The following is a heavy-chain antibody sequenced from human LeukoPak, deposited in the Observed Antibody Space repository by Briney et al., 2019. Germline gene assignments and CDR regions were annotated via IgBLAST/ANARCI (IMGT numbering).Heavy chain of an antibody. V-gene: IGHV1-2*02. CDR1: GYTFTGYY. D-gene: IGHD1-26*01. J-gene: IGHJ4*02. Sequence: ASVKVSCKASGYTFTGYYMHWVRQAPGQGLEWMGWINPNSGGTNYAQKFQGRVTMTRDTSISTAYMEPSRLRSDDTAVYYCARAAVGATADFDYWGQGTLVTVSS. CDR3: ARAAVGATADFDY. CDR2: INPNSGGT.